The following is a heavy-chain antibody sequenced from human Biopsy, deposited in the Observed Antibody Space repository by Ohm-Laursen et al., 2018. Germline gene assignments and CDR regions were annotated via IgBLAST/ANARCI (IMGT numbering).Heavy chain of an antibody. CDR1: GFPFHNYA. J-gene: IGHJ5*01. CDR2: INAPGGKT. Sequence: SLRLSCTASGFPFHNYAMNWVRQAPRKGLEWVSGINAPGGKTYYADSVKGRFIISRDNSKSTLYLQIHSLRAEDTAIYYCAKADVFGTLRVTNWFDSWGQGTLVTVSS. CDR3: AKADVFGTLRVTNWFDS. D-gene: IGHD2-21*02. V-gene: IGHV3-23*01.